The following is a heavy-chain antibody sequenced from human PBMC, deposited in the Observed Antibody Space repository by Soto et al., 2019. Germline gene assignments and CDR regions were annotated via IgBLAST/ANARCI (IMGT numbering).Heavy chain of an antibody. Sequence: QVQLVESGGGVVQPGRSLRLSCAASGFTFSTYAMHWVRQAPGKGLEWVAVISYDGNNKYYGDSVKGRFTISRDNSENTLYLQMTSLSGEDTAVYHCARLGLHDSGDYSDYWGQGTLVTVSS. J-gene: IGHJ4*02. V-gene: IGHV3-30-3*01. D-gene: IGHD4-17*01. CDR1: GFTFSTYA. CDR3: ARLGLHDSGDYSDY. CDR2: ISYDGNNK.